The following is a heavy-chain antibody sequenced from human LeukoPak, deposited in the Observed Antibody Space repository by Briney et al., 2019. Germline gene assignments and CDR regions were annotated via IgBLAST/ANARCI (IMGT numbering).Heavy chain of an antibody. CDR1: GGSINRYY. CDR2: IYYSGST. Sequence: SETLSLTCTVSGGSINRYYWSWIRQPPGKGLEWIGYIYYSGSTNYNPSLKSRVTIAVDTSKNQFSLKLSSVTAADTAVYYCARDLGPTSYYYYYGMDVWGQGTTVTVSS. V-gene: IGHV4-59*01. J-gene: IGHJ6*02. CDR3: ARDLGPTSYYYYYGMDV.